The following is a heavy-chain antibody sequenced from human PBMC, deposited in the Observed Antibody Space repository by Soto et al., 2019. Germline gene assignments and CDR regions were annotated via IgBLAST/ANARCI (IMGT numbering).Heavy chain of an antibody. D-gene: IGHD6-13*01. CDR1: GFTFSSYG. J-gene: IGHJ3*02. CDR2: ISYDGSNK. V-gene: IGHV3-30*18. Sequence: QVQLVESGGGVVQPGRSLRLSCAASGFTFSSYGMHWVRQAPGKGLEWVAVISYDGSNKYYADSVKGRFTISRDNSENTLYLQMNSLRAEDTAVYYCAKEDSSSWQPRRPGDDAFDIWGQGTMVTVSS. CDR3: AKEDSSSWQPRRPGDDAFDI.